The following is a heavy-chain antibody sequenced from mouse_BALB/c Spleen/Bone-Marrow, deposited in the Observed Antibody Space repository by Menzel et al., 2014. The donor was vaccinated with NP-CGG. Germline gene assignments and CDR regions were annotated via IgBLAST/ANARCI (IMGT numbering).Heavy chain of an antibody. V-gene: IGHV1-9*01. CDR1: GYTFSRYW. J-gene: IGHJ4*01. D-gene: IGHD1-1*01. CDR2: ILPGSGHS. CDR3: AGKWHYYCGSRGDGLEY. Sequence: VKLMESGTEQMKPGASVKISRKATGYTFSRYWIEWVKQRPGHGLEWIGEILPGSGHSNYNEKFKGKATFTADTSSNTAYMQLSSLTSENSAVYYCAGKWHYYCGSRGDGLEYWGQGPSVTVSS.